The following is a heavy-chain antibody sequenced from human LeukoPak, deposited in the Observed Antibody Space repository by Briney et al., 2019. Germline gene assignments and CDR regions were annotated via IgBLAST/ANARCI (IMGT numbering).Heavy chain of an antibody. CDR3: ARQTKQKHFDY. Sequence: SETLSLTCTVSGGSISSYYWSWIRQPPGKGLEWIGYSYYSGSTNYNPSLKSRVTISVDTSKNQFSLKLSSVTAADTAVYYCARQTKQKHFDYWGQGTLVTVSS. CDR1: GGSISSYY. CDR2: SYYSGST. V-gene: IGHV4-59*08. J-gene: IGHJ4*02. D-gene: IGHD6-13*01.